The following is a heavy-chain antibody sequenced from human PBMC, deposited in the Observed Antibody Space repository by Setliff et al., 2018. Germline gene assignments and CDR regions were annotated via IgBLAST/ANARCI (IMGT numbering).Heavy chain of an antibody. CDR1: GFTFRDYA. D-gene: IGHD7-27*01. CDR2: IRSKVYGATT. CDR3: SRENWGEDY. J-gene: IGHJ4*02. Sequence: SCSTSGFTFRDYAMSWVRQAPGKGLEWVGFIRSKVYGATTEYAASVKGRFTISRDDSKSIAYLHMNSLKADDTAVYFCSRENWGEDYWGQGTLVTVSS. V-gene: IGHV3-49*04.